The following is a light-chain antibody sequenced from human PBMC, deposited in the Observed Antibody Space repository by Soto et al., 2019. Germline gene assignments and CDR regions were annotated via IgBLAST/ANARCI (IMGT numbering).Light chain of an antibody. V-gene: IGLV1-47*01. CDR2: KNN. CDR3: AAWDDRLSIV. Sequence: QSVLTQPPSASGTPGQRVTISCSGSSSNIGSNSVYWYQQLPGTAPKLLIYKNNQRPSGVPDRFSGSKSGTSASLAISGLRSEDEADYHCAAWDDRLSIVFGTGTRSPS. CDR1: SSNIGSNS. J-gene: IGLJ1*01.